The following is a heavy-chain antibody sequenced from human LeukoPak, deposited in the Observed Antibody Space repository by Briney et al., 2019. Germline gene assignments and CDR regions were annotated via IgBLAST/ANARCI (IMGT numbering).Heavy chain of an antibody. CDR1: GFTFSSYS. J-gene: IGHJ4*02. CDR3: ERDPGGIRYDY. V-gene: IGHV3-21*01. D-gene: IGHD3-16*01. Sequence: GGSLRLACAASGFTFSSYSMNWVRQAPGKGLEWVSSISSSSSYIYYADSVKGRFTISRDNAKNSLYLQMNSLRAEDTAVYYCERDPGGIRYDYWGQGTLVTVSS. CDR2: ISSSSSYI.